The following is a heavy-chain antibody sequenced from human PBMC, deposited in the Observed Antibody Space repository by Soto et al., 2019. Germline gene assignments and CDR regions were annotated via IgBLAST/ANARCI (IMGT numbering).Heavy chain of an antibody. V-gene: IGHV4-34*01. CDR3: ARDVDDAFDI. J-gene: IGHJ3*02. Sequence: SETLSLTCAFNGTSFSGYYWSWIRQPPGKGLEWIGEINHSGSTNYNPSLKSRVTISVDTSKNQFSLKLSSVTAADTAVYYCARDVDDAFDIWGQGTMVT. CDR2: INHSGST. CDR1: GTSFSGYY.